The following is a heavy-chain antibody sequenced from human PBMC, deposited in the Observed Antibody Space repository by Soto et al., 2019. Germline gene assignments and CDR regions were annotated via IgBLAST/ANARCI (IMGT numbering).Heavy chain of an antibody. J-gene: IGHJ4*02. V-gene: IGHV4-59*08. CDR2: IYYSGLT. Sequence: QVQLQESGPGLVKPSETLSLTCTVSNDSISSYFWTWIRQSPGRGLEWIGYIYYSGLTNYNPSLKSRVSISLDTSKIHFSLKLSSVTASDSSVYYCATRTYVSGNYYFDYWGQGALVAVSS. CDR1: NDSISSYF. D-gene: IGHD3-10*01. CDR3: ATRTYVSGNYYFDY.